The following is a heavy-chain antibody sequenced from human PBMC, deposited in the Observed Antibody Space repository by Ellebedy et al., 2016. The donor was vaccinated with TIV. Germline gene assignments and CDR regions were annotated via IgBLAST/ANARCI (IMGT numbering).Heavy chain of an antibody. CDR2: INDSGTT. CDR1: VESFSGFY. D-gene: IGHD4-17*01. V-gene: IGHV4-34*01. J-gene: IGHJ3*02. CDR3: ARPHDGDYAFDI. Sequence: SETLSLTXAVYVESFSGFYWNWIRQPPGNGLEWIGEINDSGTTKYNPSLKSRVTVSVDTSKNQISLKLSSVTAADTAVYYCARPHDGDYAFDIWGQGTLVTVSS.